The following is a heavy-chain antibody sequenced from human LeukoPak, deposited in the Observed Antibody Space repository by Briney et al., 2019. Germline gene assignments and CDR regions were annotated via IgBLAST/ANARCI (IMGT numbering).Heavy chain of an antibody. Sequence: SETLPLTCAVYGGSFSGYYWSWIRQPPGKGLEWIGEINHSGSTNYNPSLKSRVTISVDTSKNQFSLKLNSVTAADTAVYYCARGGMNSCQHWGQGTLVTVSS. D-gene: IGHD1-14*01. CDR3: ARGGMNSCQH. CDR1: GGSFSGYY. V-gene: IGHV4-34*01. J-gene: IGHJ1*01. CDR2: INHSGST.